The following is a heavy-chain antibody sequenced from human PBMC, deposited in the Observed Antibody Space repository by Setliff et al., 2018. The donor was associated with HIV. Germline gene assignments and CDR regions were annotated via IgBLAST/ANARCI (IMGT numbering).Heavy chain of an antibody. Sequence: PGGSLRLSCAASGFTFSSYGMHWVRQAPGKGLEWVAVISYDGTNKYYADSVKGRFTISRDNSKNTVYLQMNSLGAEDTAVYYCTRFLRKRGYNYGLDYWGQGTLVTVSS. CDR1: GFTFSSYG. V-gene: IGHV3-30*03. CDR2: ISYDGTNK. CDR3: TRFLRKRGYNYGLDY. J-gene: IGHJ4*02. D-gene: IGHD5-18*01.